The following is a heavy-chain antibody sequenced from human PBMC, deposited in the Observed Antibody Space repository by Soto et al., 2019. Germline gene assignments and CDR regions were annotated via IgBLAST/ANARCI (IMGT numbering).Heavy chain of an antibody. D-gene: IGHD4-17*01. J-gene: IGHJ6*02. CDR2: ISYDGNKK. Sequence: QVQLVESGGGVVQPGRSLRLSCAASGFTFSNYAMHWVRQVPGKGLEWVAVISYDGNKKYYADSVKGRFTISRDNSKNTLYLQMNSLRTEDTAVYYCARDHDYGIYYYYGMGVWGQGTTVTVPS. CDR3: ARDHDYGIYYYYGMGV. V-gene: IGHV3-30-3*01. CDR1: GFTFSNYA.